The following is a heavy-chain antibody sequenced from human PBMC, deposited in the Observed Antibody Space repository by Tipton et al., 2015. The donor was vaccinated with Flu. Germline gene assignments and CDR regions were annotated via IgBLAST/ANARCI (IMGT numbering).Heavy chain of an antibody. CDR1: GFTFNDDA. D-gene: IGHD2/OR15-2a*01. CDR3: ATLRGSTYDSYVMDS. V-gene: IGHV3-9*01. J-gene: IGHJ6*02. CDR2: ISWKSGRI. Sequence: SLRLSCAASGFTFNDDAIHWVRQVPGNGLEWVSGISWKSGRIGYADSVKGRFTISRDNAKNSLYLQMTSLRVEDTAVYFCATLRGSTYDSYVMDSWGQGTTVIVSS.